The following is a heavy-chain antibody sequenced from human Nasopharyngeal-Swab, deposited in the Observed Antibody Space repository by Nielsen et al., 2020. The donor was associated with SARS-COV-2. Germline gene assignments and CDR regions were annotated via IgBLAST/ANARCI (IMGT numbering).Heavy chain of an antibody. CDR2: ISGSGGTV. CDR3: ARESGVGELLGVSFDY. J-gene: IGHJ4*02. CDR1: GFTFSDCY. D-gene: IGHD3-10*01. V-gene: IGHV3-11*04. Sequence: GGSLRLSCAASGFTFSDCYMNWIRQVPGKGLEWVAYISGSGGTVYYADSVKGRFTISRDNARNSLYLQMNSLRAEDTAVYYCARESGVGELLGVSFDYWGQVTLVTVSS.